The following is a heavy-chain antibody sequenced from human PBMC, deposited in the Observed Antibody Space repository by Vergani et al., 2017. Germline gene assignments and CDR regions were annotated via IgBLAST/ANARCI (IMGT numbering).Heavy chain of an antibody. D-gene: IGHD4-23*01. CDR3: SRERVFYGGQGYFQH. J-gene: IGHJ1*01. CDR2: INHSGST. CDR1: GGSFSGYY. V-gene: IGHV4-34*01. Sequence: QVQLQQWGAGLLKPSETLSLTCAVYGGSFSGYYWCWIRQPPGKGLEWIGEINHSGSTNYNPSLKSRVTISVDTSKNQFSLKLSSVTAADTAVYYCSRERVFYGGQGYFQHWGQGTLVTVSS.